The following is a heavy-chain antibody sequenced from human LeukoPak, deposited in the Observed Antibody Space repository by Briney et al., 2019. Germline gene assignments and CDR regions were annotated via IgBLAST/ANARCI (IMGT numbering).Heavy chain of an antibody. D-gene: IGHD6-19*01. J-gene: IGHJ4*02. CDR2: IKNDGSET. Sequence: GGSLRLSCAVSGFNFRDHWMDWVRQAPGKGLQWVGHIKNDGSETYYLDSLKGRFSISRDNTNNALYLQMNSLRVEDTAVYYCVKNDGWFHLAQWGQGTLVTVSS. V-gene: IGHV3-7*03. CDR1: GFNFRDHW. CDR3: VKNDGWFHLAQ.